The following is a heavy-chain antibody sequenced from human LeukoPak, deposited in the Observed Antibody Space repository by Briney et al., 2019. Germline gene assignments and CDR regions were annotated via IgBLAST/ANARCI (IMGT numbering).Heavy chain of an antibody. J-gene: IGHJ4*02. CDR3: SREEGGSCNF. V-gene: IGHV3-49*04. CDR2: IRSRAYGGTT. Sequence: LLQSCTAPRFTFGDHPMSTVRQAPGKVVERVCFIRSRAYGGTTEYAASVKGRLTISRDDSKSIAYLQMNSLKTEDTAVYYCSREEGGSCNFWGQGTLVTVSS. CDR1: RFTFGDHP. D-gene: IGHD2-15*01.